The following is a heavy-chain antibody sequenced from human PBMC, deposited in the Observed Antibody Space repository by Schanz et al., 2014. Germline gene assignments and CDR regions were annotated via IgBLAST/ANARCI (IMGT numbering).Heavy chain of an antibody. Sequence: QVQLVQSGAEVKKPGASVRVSCKASGYSFTTYDVNWVRQATGQGLEWMGWMNPTTGNRGYAQNCQGRVTMTRDTSITTAYLELSSLRSGDTAVYYCTKGRTFGRWGQGTLVTVSS. V-gene: IGHV1-8*01. CDR3: TKGRTFGR. J-gene: IGHJ4*02. D-gene: IGHD3-16*01. CDR2: MNPTTGNR. CDR1: GYSFTTYD.